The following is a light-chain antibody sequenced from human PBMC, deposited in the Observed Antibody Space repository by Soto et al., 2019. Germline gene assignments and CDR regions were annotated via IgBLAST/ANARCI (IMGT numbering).Light chain of an antibody. V-gene: IGLV2-8*01. CDR1: SSDVGGYNY. CDR2: EVS. CDR3: SSYAGSFRV. Sequence: QPVLTQPPSASGSPGQSVTISCTGTSSDVGGYNYVSWYQQHPGKAPKLMIYEVSKRPSGVPDRFSGSKSGNTASLTVSGLQAEVEADYYCSSYAGSFRVFGTGTKLTVL. J-gene: IGLJ1*01.